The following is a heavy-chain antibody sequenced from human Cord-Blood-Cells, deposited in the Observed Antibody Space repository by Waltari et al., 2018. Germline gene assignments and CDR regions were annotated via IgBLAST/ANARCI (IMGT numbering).Heavy chain of an antibody. CDR3: ARGLQLLWFGEFDY. J-gene: IGHJ4*02. CDR1: GGSFSGYY. D-gene: IGHD3-10*01. CDR2: INHSGST. Sequence: QVQLQQWGAGLLKPSETLSLTCAVYGGSFSGYYWSWNRQPPGKGLEWIGEINHSGSTNSSPSLKSRVTISVDTSKNQFSLKLSSVTAADTAVYYCARGLQLLWFGEFDYWGQGTLVTVSS. V-gene: IGHV4-34*01.